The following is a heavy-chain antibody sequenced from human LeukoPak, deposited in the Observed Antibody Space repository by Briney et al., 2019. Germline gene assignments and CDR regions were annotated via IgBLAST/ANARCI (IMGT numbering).Heavy chain of an antibody. Sequence: KPSQTLSLTCTVSGGSISSGDYYWSWIRQPPGKGLEWIGYIYYSGSTYYNPSLKSRVTISVDTFKNQFSLKLSSVTAADTAVYYCARGDDYYYYMDVWGKGTTVTVSS. CDR2: IYYSGST. CDR1: GGSISSGDYY. V-gene: IGHV4-30-4*08. CDR3: ARGDDYYYYMDV. J-gene: IGHJ6*03.